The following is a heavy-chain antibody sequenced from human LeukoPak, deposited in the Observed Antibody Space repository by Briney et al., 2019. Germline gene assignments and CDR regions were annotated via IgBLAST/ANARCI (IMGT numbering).Heavy chain of an antibody. D-gene: IGHD3-10*01. V-gene: IGHV3-21*01. CDR2: ISSSSSYI. CDR3: ALIRVRDDYFDY. Sequence: GGSLRLSCAASGFTFSSYSMNWVRQAPGKGLEWVSSISSSSSYIYYADSVKGRFTISRDNAKNSLYLQMNSLRAEDTAVYYCALIRVRDDYFDYWGQGTLVTVSS. J-gene: IGHJ4*02. CDR1: GFTFSSYS.